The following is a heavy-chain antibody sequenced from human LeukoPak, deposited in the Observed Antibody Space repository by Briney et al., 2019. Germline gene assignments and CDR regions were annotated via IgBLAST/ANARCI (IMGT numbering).Heavy chain of an antibody. CDR1: GFTFSNYA. CDR3: ARGHADYSGSWYGRFDY. D-gene: IGHD6-13*01. Sequence: GGSLRLSCEASGFTFSNYAMSWVRQAPGKGLEWVSAISGSGGVTYYADSVKGRFTISRDNSKNTLYLQGNSLRAEDTAVYYCARGHADYSGSWYGRFDYWGQGTLVTVSS. J-gene: IGHJ4*02. V-gene: IGHV3-23*01. CDR2: ISGSGGVT.